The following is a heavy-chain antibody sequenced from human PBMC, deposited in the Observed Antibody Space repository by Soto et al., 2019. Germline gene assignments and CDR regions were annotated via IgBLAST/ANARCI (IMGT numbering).Heavy chain of an antibody. D-gene: IGHD2-8*02. CDR3: VRDDRNYWFFDY. CDR1: VFTFGNYW. J-gene: IGHJ4*02. CDR2: IKFDGTII. V-gene: IGHV3-74*01. Sequence: DVQLVESGGRLVQPGGSLRLTCASSVFTFGNYWLHWVRQTPGKGLVWVSRIKFDGTIINYADSVQGRVTLSRDNAKNTVYLQMDNLRADDTAVYYCVRDDRNYWFFDYWGQGTLVTVSS.